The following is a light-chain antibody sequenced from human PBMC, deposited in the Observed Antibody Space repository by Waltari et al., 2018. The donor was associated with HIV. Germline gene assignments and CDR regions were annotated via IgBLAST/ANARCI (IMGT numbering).Light chain of an antibody. CDR1: SSDVGGYNY. J-gene: IGLJ2*01. CDR2: EVT. CDR3: SSYAGTNNLL. V-gene: IGLV2-8*01. Sequence: QSALTQPPSASGSPGQSVTISCTGTSSDVGGYNYLSWSQQHPGKAPKLLIYEVTKRPSGVPDRFSGSKSGNTASLTVSGLQAEDEADYYCSSYAGTNNLLFGGGTKLTVL.